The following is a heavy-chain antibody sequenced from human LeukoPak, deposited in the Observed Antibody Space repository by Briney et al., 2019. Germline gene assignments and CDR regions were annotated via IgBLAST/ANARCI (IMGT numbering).Heavy chain of an antibody. Sequence: SVRVSFKASGGTFSIYAISWVRQAPGQGRGWMGRIIPILGIANYAQKFQGRVTITADKSTSTAYMELSSLRSEDTAVYYCARPLSRLRSYYYDSSGPLDVWGQGTPVTVSS. CDR1: GGTFSIYA. V-gene: IGHV1-69*04. D-gene: IGHD3-22*01. CDR3: ARPLSRLRSYYYDSSGPLDV. CDR2: IIPILGIA. J-gene: IGHJ6*02.